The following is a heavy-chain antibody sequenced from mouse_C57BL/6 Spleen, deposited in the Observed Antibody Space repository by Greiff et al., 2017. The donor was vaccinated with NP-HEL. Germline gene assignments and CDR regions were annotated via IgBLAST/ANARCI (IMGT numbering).Heavy chain of an antibody. CDR1: GFTFSDYG. D-gene: IGHD4-1*01. V-gene: IGHV5-17*01. J-gene: IGHJ2*01. Sequence: EVMLVESGGGLVKPGGSLKLSCAASGFTFSDYGMHWVRQAPEKGLEWVAYISSGSSTIYYADTVKGRFTISRDNAKNTLFLQMTSLRSEDTAMYYCAKTGTYYFDDWGQGTTLTVSS. CDR2: ISSGSSTI. CDR3: AKTGTYYFDD.